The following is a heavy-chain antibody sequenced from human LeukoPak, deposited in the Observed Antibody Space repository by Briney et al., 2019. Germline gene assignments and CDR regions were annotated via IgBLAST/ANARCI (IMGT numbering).Heavy chain of an antibody. J-gene: IGHJ4*02. CDR3: AREGGFCFGDTCRFFDF. CDR2: ISSSRDYI. Sequence: PGGSLRLSCAASGFTFSTSSLNWVRQAPGKGLEWVSSISSSRDYIYYADSVKGRFTISRDNAKNSLYLQINSLGAEDTAVYYSAREGGFCFGDTCRFFDFWGQGTLVTVSS. CDR1: GFTFSTSS. D-gene: IGHD2-15*01. V-gene: IGHV3-21*01.